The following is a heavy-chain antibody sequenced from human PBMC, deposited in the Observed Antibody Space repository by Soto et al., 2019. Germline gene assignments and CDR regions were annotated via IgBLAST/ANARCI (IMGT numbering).Heavy chain of an antibody. V-gene: IGHV1-46*01. J-gene: IGHJ4*02. Sequence: ASVKVSCKASGYTFTSYYMHWVRRAPGQGLEWMGIINPSGGSTSYAQKFQGRVTMTRDTSTSTVYMELSSLRSEDTAVYYCARDSRDYYDSSGYVYWGQGTLVTVSS. CDR3: ARDSRDYYDSSGYVY. D-gene: IGHD3-22*01. CDR2: INPSGGST. CDR1: GYTFTSYY.